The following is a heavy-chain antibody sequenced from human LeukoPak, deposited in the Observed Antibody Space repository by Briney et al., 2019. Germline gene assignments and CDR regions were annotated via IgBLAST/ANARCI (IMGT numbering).Heavy chain of an antibody. D-gene: IGHD4-11*01. CDR3: ARELTSGGMDV. CDR1: GYTFTRHQ. J-gene: IGHJ6*02. Sequence: ASVKVSCKASGYTFTRHQMYWVRQAPGQGLEWMGLITPSGGTTSYAQKFQGRVTMTTETSTSTVYMELSGLRSEDTAVYYCARELTSGGMDVWGQGTTVTVSS. CDR2: ITPSGGTT. V-gene: IGHV1-46*01.